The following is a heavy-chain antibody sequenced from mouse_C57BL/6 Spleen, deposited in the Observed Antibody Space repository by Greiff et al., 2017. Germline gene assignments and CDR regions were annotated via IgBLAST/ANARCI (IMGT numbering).Heavy chain of an antibody. Sequence: QVQLQQSGPELVKPGASVKISCKASGYAFSSSWMNWVKQRPGKGLEWIGRIYPGDGDTNYNGKFKGKATLTADKSSSTAYMQLSSLTSEDSAVYFCARIGELGLVYWGQGTTLTVSS. V-gene: IGHV1-82*01. CDR3: ARIGELGLVY. CDR2: IYPGDGDT. CDR1: GYAFSSSW. J-gene: IGHJ2*01. D-gene: IGHD4-1*01.